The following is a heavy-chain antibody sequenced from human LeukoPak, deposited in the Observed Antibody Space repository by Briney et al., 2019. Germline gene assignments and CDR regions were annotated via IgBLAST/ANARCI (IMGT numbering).Heavy chain of an antibody. CDR1: GFTFSSYW. D-gene: IGHD3-10*01. V-gene: IGHV3-74*01. CDR3: ARGKVQYYYYYYMDV. CDR2: INSDGSST. Sequence: PRGSLRLSCAASGFTFSSYWMHWVRHAPGKGLVWVSRINSDGSSTSYADSVKGRFTISRDNAKNTLYLQMNSLRAEDTAVYYCARGKVQYYYYYYMDVWGKGTTVTVSS. J-gene: IGHJ6*03.